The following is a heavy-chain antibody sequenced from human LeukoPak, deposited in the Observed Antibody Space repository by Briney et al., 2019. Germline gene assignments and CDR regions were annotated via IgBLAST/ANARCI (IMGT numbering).Heavy chain of an antibody. V-gene: IGHV3-23*01. CDR1: GFTFSSYA. CDR2: ISGSGGST. J-gene: IGHJ4*02. Sequence: GGSLRLSCAASGFTFSSYAMNWVRQAPGKGLEWVSAISGSGGSTYYADSVKGRFTISRDNSKNTLYLQMNSPRAEDTAVYYCAKTPSRMVRGVISWGQGTLVTVSS. D-gene: IGHD3-10*01. CDR3: AKTPSRMVRGVIS.